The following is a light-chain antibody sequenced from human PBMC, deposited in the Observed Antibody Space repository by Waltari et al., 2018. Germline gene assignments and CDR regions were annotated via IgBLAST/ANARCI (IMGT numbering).Light chain of an antibody. Sequence: QSVLTQPPSASGTPGQRVTISCSGTRSNIGSHYLYWYQQLPGTAPKLLTYRNNQRPSGVPDRSSGSKSGTSASLAISGLRSEDEADDYWAAWDDSLSGRVFGGGTKVTVL. CDR1: RSNIGSHY. CDR2: RNN. CDR3: AAWDDSLSGRV. J-gene: IGLJ3*02. V-gene: IGLV1-47*01.